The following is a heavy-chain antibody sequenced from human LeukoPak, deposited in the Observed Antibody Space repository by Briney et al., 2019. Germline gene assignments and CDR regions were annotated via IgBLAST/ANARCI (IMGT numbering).Heavy chain of an antibody. D-gene: IGHD3-22*01. CDR3: ARDPSSGYYYVNPAFDY. CDR1: GFTFSSYS. Sequence: GGSLRLSCAASGFTFSSYSMNWVRQAPGKGLEWVSSISSSSSYIYYADSVKGRFTISRDNAKNSLYLQMNSLRAEDTAVYYCARDPSSGYYYVNPAFDYWGQGTLVTVSS. J-gene: IGHJ4*02. CDR2: ISSSSSYI. V-gene: IGHV3-21*01.